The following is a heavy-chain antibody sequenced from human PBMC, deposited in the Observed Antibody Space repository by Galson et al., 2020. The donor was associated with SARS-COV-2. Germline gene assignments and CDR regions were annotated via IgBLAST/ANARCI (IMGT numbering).Heavy chain of an antibody. Sequence: SETLSLTCTVSGGSIRSGGYYWSWIRQHPGKGLEWIGYTYYSGSTYYNPSLKSRVTISVDTSKNQFSLKLSSVTAADTAVYYCARGRITMIVVSHPFDYWGQGTLVTVSS. CDR1: GGSIRSGGYY. CDR2: TYYSGST. CDR3: ARGRITMIVVSHPFDY. V-gene: IGHV4-31*03. D-gene: IGHD3-22*01. J-gene: IGHJ4*02.